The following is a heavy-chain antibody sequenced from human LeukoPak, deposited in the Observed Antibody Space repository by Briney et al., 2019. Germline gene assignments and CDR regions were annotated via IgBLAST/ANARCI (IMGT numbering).Heavy chain of an antibody. V-gene: IGHV1-69*04. J-gene: IGHJ6*02. Sequence: SVKVSCKASGGTFSRYAISWVRQAPGQGLEWMGRIIPIFGIANYAQKFQGRVTITADKSTSTAYMELSSLRSEDTAVYYCARGLAAASMDVWGQGTTVTVSS. CDR1: GGTFSRYA. CDR2: IIPIFGIA. CDR3: ARGLAAASMDV. D-gene: IGHD6-13*01.